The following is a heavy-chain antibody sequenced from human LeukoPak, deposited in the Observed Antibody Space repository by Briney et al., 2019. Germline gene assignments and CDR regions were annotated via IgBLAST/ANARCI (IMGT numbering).Heavy chain of an antibody. V-gene: IGHV1-69*05. CDR3: AHTYSSGYYYGGQFDY. Sequence: SVKVSCKASGGTFSSYAISWVRQAPGQGLEWMGGIIPIFGTANYAQKFQGRVTITTDESTSTAYMELGSLRSEDTAVYYCAHTYSSGYYYGGQFDYWGQGSLVTVSS. CDR2: IIPIFGTA. J-gene: IGHJ4*02. D-gene: IGHD3-22*01. CDR1: GGTFSSYA.